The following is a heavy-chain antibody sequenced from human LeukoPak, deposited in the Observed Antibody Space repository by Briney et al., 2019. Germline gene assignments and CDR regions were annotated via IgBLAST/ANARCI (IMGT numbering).Heavy chain of an antibody. J-gene: IGHJ6*03. CDR1: GFTFSSYA. V-gene: IGHV3-23*01. Sequence: GGSLRLSCAASGFTFSSYAMTWVRQAPGKGLEWVSAISGSGGSTYYADSVKGRFTISRDNSKNTLYLQMNSLRAEDTAVYYCAVDLHVDIVATIDYYYYMDVWGKGTTVTVSS. CDR3: AVDLHVDIVATIDYYYYMDV. CDR2: ISGSGGST. D-gene: IGHD5-12*01.